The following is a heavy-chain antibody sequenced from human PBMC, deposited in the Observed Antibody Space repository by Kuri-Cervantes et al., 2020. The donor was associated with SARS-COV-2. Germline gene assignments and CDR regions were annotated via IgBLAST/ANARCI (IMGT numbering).Heavy chain of an antibody. CDR3: AKDQGDSYGISYFDY. CDR2: ISYDGSNK. V-gene: IGHV3-30*18. Sequence: GGSLRLSCAASGFTFSSYGTHWVRQAPGKGLEWVAVISYDGSNKYYADSVKGRFTISRDNSKNTLYLQMNSLRAEDTAVYYCAKDQGDSYGISYFDYWGQGTLVTVSS. CDR1: GFTFSSYG. J-gene: IGHJ4*02. D-gene: IGHD5-18*01.